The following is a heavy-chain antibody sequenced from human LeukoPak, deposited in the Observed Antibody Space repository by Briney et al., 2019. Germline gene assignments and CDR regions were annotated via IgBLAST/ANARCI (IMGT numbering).Heavy chain of an antibody. CDR1: EYSFATYW. J-gene: IGHJ4*02. V-gene: IGHV5-51*01. CDR3: ARHSCSGIGCHYDF. Sequence: GETLKISCKGSEYSFATYWIGWVRQMPGKGLEWMGIIHPGDSRTRYSPSFRGHVTFSVDESISTAYLQWSSLKASDTAIYFCARHSCSGIGCHYDFWGQGTLVTVSS. D-gene: IGHD2-15*01. CDR2: IHPGDSRT.